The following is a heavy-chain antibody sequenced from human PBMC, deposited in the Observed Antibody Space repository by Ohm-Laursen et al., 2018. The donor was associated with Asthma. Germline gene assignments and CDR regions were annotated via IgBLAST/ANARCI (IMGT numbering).Heavy chain of an antibody. J-gene: IGHJ4*02. CDR3: ARDVMDWYSPALDF. CDR1: GFTFSSYA. V-gene: IGHV3-30-3*01. Sequence: SLRLSCAASGFTFSSYAMSWVRQAPGKGLEWLAVISYDSSLKYYADSVNGRFTISRDDFKSTLYLQMNSLRADDTALYYCARDVMDWYSPALDFWGQGSLVTVSS. D-gene: IGHD3/OR15-3a*01. CDR2: ISYDSSLK.